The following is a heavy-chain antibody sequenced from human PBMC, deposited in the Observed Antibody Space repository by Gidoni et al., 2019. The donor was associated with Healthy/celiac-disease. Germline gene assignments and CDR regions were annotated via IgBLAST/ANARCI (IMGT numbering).Heavy chain of an antibody. CDR3: ARDRAARPTEWYFDL. V-gene: IGHV1-69*01. D-gene: IGHD6-6*01. Sequence: QVQLVQSGAEVQKPGSSLKVSYKASGGTFSSYAISWVRQAPGQGLEWMGGIIPIFGTANYAQKFQGRVTITADESTSTAYMELSSLRSEDTAVYYCARDRAARPTEWYFDLWGRGTLVTVSS. CDR2: IIPIFGTA. CDR1: GGTFSSYA. J-gene: IGHJ2*01.